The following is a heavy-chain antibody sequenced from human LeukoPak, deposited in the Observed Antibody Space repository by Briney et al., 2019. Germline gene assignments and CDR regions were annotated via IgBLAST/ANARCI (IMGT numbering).Heavy chain of an antibody. Sequence: ASVKVSCKASGYTFTSYGISWVRQAPRQGLEWMGWISAYNGNTNYAQKLQGRVTMTRNTSISTAYMELSSLRSEDTAVYYCARDSCSSTSCSYGMDVWGQGTTVTVSS. CDR2: ISAYNGNT. CDR1: GYTFTSYG. CDR3: ARDSCSSTSCSYGMDV. J-gene: IGHJ6*02. V-gene: IGHV1-18*01. D-gene: IGHD2-2*01.